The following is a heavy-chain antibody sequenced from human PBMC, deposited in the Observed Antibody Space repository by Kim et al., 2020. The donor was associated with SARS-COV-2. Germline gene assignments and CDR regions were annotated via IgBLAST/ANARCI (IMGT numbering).Heavy chain of an antibody. CDR3: ASLNDYFDY. CDR1: GFTFSSYS. V-gene: IGHV3-48*01. J-gene: IGHJ4*02. CDR2: ISSSSSTI. Sequence: GGSLRLSCAASGFTFSSYSMNWVRQAPGKGLEWVSYISSSSSTIYYEDSVKGRFTISRDNAKNSLYLQMNSLRAEDTAVYYCASLNDYFDYWGQGTLVTVSS.